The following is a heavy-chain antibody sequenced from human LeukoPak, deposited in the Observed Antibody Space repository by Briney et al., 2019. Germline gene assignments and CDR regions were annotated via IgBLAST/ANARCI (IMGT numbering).Heavy chain of an antibody. J-gene: IGHJ6*03. Sequence: GGSLRLSCAASGFTFSSYAMSWVRQAPGKGLEWVSAISSSGGSTYYADSVKGRFTISRDNSKNTLYLQMNSLRAEDTAVYYCAKQRRLLYYMDVWGKGTTVTVSS. CDR1: GFTFSSYA. CDR3: AKQRRLLYYMDV. CDR2: ISSSGGST. V-gene: IGHV3-23*01. D-gene: IGHD2-15*01.